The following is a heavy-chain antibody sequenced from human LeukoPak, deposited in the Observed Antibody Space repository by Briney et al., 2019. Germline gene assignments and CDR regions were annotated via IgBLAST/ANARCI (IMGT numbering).Heavy chain of an antibody. Sequence: PGGSLRLSCAASGFTFSSYGMSWVRQAPGKGLEWVSAISGSGGSTYYADSVKGRFTISRDNSKNTLYLQMNSLRAEDTAVYYCAKAYLNYYDSSLVDYWGQGTLVTVSS. CDR2: ISGSGGST. V-gene: IGHV3-23*01. J-gene: IGHJ4*02. CDR1: GFTFSSYG. D-gene: IGHD3-22*01. CDR3: AKAYLNYYDSSLVDY.